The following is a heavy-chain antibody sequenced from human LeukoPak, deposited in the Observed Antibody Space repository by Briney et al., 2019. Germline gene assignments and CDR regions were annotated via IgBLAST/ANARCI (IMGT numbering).Heavy chain of an antibody. CDR3: AREMFAAVAAQS. CDR2: ITSSSSYI. J-gene: IGHJ5*02. D-gene: IGHD6-19*01. V-gene: IGHV3-21*01. Sequence: GGSLRLSCAASGFTFSSYSMNWVRQAPGKGLEWVSSITSSSSYIYYADSVKGRFTISRDNAKNSLYLQMNSLRAEDTAVYYCAREMFAAVAAQSWGQGTLVTVSS. CDR1: GFTFSSYS.